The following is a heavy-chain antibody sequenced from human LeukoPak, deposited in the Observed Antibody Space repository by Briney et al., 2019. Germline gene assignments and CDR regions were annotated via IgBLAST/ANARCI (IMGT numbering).Heavy chain of an antibody. V-gene: IGHV5-10-1*01. CDR2: IDPSDSYT. Sequence: GESLKISCKGSGYSFTSYWISWVRQTPGKGLEWMGRIDPSDSYTNHSPSFQGHVTISADKSISTAYLQWSSLKASDTAMYYCARHLRFGEGWFDPWGQGTLVTVSS. J-gene: IGHJ5*02. CDR3: ARHLRFGEGWFDP. D-gene: IGHD3-10*01. CDR1: GYSFTSYW.